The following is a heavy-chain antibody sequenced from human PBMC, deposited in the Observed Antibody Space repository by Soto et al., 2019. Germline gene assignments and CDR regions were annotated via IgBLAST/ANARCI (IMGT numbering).Heavy chain of an antibody. V-gene: IGHV1-3*01. CDR3: ARSYTSVVTYFDY. CDR2: INAGNGNT. Sequence: ASVKVSCKASGYTFTSYAMHWVRQAPGQRLEWMGWINAGNGNTKYSQKFQGRVTITRDTSTSTAYMELRSLRSDDTAVYYCARSYTSVVTYFDYWGQGTLVTSPQ. J-gene: IGHJ4*02. CDR1: GYTFTSYA. D-gene: IGHD5-18*01.